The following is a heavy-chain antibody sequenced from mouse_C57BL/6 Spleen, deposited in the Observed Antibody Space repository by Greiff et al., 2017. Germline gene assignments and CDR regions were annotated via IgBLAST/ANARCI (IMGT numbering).Heavy chain of an antibody. V-gene: IGHV7-1*01. J-gene: IGHJ4*01. Sequence: EVKLVESGGGLVQSGRSLRLSCATSGFTFSDFYMEWVRQAPGKGLEWIAASRNKANDYTTEYSASVKGRFFVSRDTSQSILYLQMNALRAEDTAIYYCARDARGLSAMDDWGQGTSVTVSS. D-gene: IGHD6-5*01. CDR2: SRNKANDYTT. CDR3: ARDARGLSAMDD. CDR1: GFTFSDFY.